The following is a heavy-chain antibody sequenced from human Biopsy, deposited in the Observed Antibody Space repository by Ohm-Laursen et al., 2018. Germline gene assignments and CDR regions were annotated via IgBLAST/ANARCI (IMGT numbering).Heavy chain of an antibody. V-gene: IGHV4-34*01. Sequence: TLSLTWAVYGESFNGYYWSWICQTPGKGLEWIGEINHSGRTNYNPSLKSRVTISVDTSKNQFSLKVRSVTAADTAVYYCVRGVDYYDPYHYYALDVWGQGTTVTVSS. CDR3: VRGVDYYDPYHYYALDV. CDR2: INHSGRT. J-gene: IGHJ6*02. D-gene: IGHD3-22*01. CDR1: GESFNGYY.